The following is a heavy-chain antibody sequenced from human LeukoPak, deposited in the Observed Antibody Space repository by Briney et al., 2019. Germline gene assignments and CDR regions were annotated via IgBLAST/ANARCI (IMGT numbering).Heavy chain of an antibody. CDR2: ISSSSSYI. Sequence: GGSLRLSCAASGFTFSDYYMSWIRQAPGKGLEWVSSISSSSSYIYYADSVKGRFTISRDNAKNSLYLQMNSLRAEDTAVYYCARGLVLRYFDWLSDAFDIWGQGTMVTVSS. D-gene: IGHD3-9*01. CDR3: ARGLVLRYFDWLSDAFDI. V-gene: IGHV3-11*06. CDR1: GFTFSDYY. J-gene: IGHJ3*02.